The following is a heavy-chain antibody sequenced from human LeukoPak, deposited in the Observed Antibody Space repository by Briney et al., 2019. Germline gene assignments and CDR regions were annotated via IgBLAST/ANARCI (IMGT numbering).Heavy chain of an antibody. CDR1: GFTFSSYG. Sequence: GGSLRLSCAASGFTFSSYGMHWVRQAPGKGLEWVAVISYDGSNKYYADSVKGRFTISRDNSKNTLYLQMNSLRAEDTAVYYCVKDRRLYYDSFNFDYWGQGTLVAVSS. CDR2: ISYDGSNK. D-gene: IGHD3-22*01. J-gene: IGHJ4*02. CDR3: VKDRRLYYDSFNFDY. V-gene: IGHV3-30*18.